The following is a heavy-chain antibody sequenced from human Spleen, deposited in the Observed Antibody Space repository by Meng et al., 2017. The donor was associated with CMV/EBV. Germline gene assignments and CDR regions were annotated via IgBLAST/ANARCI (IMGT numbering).Heavy chain of an antibody. CDR1: GLPFSSYS. CDR2: MSGSAGTI. Sequence: GESLKISCAASGLPFSSYSMNWVRQAPGKGLEWVSYMSGSAGTIYYADSVKGRFTISRDNAENSLYLQMKSLTAEDTAVYYWARGAGSGWRRPYFDSWGQGTLVTVSS. J-gene: IGHJ4*02. V-gene: IGHV3-48*04. D-gene: IGHD6-19*01. CDR3: ARGAGSGWRRPYFDS.